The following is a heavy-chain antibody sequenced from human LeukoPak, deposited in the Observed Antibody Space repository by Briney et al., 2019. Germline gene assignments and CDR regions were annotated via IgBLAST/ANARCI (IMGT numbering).Heavy chain of an antibody. CDR1: GGSFSGYY. V-gene: IGHV4-34*01. CDR2: INHSGST. J-gene: IGHJ4*02. CDR3: ARGPGYGQANFDY. D-gene: IGHD5-18*01. Sequence: PSETLSLTCAVYGGSFSGYYWSWIRQPPGKGLEWIGEINHSGSTSYNPSLKSRVTISVDTSKNQFSLKLSSVTAADTAVYYCARGPGYGQANFDYWGQGTLVTVSS.